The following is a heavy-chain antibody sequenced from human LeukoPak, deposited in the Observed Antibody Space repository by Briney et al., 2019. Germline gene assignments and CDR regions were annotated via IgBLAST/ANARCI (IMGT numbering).Heavy chain of an antibody. CDR1: GGSISSSNW. J-gene: IGHJ5*02. Sequence: PSGTLSLTCAVSGGSISSSNWWSWVRQPPGKGLEWIGEIYHSGSTNYNPSLKSRVTISVDKSKNQFSLKLSSVTAADTAVYYCAGYCGGDCYSGVNNWFDPWGQGTLVTVSS. D-gene: IGHD2-21*02. V-gene: IGHV4-4*02. CDR2: IYHSGST. CDR3: AGYCGGDCYSGVNNWFDP.